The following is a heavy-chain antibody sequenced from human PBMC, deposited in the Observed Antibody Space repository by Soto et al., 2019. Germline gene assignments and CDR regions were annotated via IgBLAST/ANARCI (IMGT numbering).Heavy chain of an antibody. Sequence: QITLKESGPTLVKPTQTLTLTCTFSGFSLSTSGVGVGWIRQPPGKALEWLALIYWDDDKRYSPSLKSRLTLPKDTSNNQVVLTMTNMDPVDTATYYCALLPPVGSGSYYGGWFDPWGQGTLVTVSS. J-gene: IGHJ5*02. CDR2: IYWDDDK. D-gene: IGHD3-10*01. V-gene: IGHV2-5*02. CDR1: GFSLSTSGVG. CDR3: ALLPPVGSGSYYGGWFDP.